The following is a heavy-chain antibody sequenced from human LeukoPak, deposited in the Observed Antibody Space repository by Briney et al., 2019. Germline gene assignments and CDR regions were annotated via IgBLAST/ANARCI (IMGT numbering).Heavy chain of an antibody. Sequence: PGGSLRLSCAASGFTFSSYGMHWVRQAPGKGLEWVANINEDGSERHYVDSVKGRFTISRDNAKNSLYLQMNSLRDEDTAVYYCAKESDYGDYVGYWGQGTLVTVSS. V-gene: IGHV3-7*01. CDR2: INEDGSER. CDR3: AKESDYGDYVGY. CDR1: GFTFSSYG. D-gene: IGHD4-17*01. J-gene: IGHJ4*02.